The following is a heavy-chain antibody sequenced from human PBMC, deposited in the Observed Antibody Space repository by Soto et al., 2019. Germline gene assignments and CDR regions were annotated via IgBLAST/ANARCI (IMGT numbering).Heavy chain of an antibody. Sequence: GGSLRLSCAASGFTFSSYGMHWVRQAPGKGLEWVAVIWYDGSNKYYADSVKGRFTISRDNSKNTLYLQMNILRAEDTAVYYCARDGGSGWFPYYYYGMDVWGQGTTVTVSS. V-gene: IGHV3-33*01. J-gene: IGHJ6*02. D-gene: IGHD6-19*01. CDR3: ARDGGSGWFPYYYYGMDV. CDR2: IWYDGSNK. CDR1: GFTFSSYG.